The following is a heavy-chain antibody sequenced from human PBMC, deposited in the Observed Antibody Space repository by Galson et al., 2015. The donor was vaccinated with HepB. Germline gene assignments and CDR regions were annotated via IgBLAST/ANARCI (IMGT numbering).Heavy chain of an antibody. D-gene: IGHD3-9*01. CDR3: ARVLRYLFRFDP. CDR2: ISSSSYT. Sequence: SLRLSCAASGFTFSDYYMSWIRQAPGKGLEWVSYISSSSYTNYADSVKGRFTISRDSAKNSLYLQMNSLRAEDTAVYYCARVLRYLFRFDPWGQGTLVTDSS. J-gene: IGHJ5*02. CDR1: GFTFSDYY. V-gene: IGHV3-11*06.